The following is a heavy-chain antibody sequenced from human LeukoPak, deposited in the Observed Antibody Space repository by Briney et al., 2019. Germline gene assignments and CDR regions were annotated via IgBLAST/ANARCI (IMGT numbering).Heavy chain of an antibody. CDR1: GGSISRYY. J-gene: IGHJ6*02. CDR2: IYTSGST. CDR3: ARYTSIAVAGNRYYYYYGMDV. D-gene: IGHD6-19*01. Sequence: SETLSLTCTVSGGSISRYYWSWLRQPAGKGLEWIGRIYTSGSTNYNPSLKSRVTMSVDTSKNQFSLKLSSVTAADTAVYYCARYTSIAVAGNRYYYYYGMDVWGQGTTVTVSS. V-gene: IGHV4-4*07.